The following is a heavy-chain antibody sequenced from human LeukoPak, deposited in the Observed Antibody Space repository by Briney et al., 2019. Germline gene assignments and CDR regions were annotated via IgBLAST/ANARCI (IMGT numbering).Heavy chain of an antibody. J-gene: IGHJ6*02. D-gene: IGHD1-26*01. CDR2: ISGSGGST. CDR3: ARAGSYYYGMDV. V-gene: IGHV3-23*01. CDR1: GFTFSSYA. Sequence: PGGSLRLSCAASGFTFSSYAMIWVRQAPGKGLEWVSTISGSGGSTNYADSVKGRFTISRDNSKNTLYLQMNSLRAEDTAVYYCARAGSYYYGMDVWGQGTTVTVSS.